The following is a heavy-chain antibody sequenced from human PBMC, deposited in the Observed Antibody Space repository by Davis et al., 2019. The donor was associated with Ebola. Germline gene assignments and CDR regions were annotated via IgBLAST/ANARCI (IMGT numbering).Heavy chain of an antibody. Sequence: MPGGSLRLSCTVPGGSISSNYWSWIRQPPGKGLEWIGYIYYSGSTNYNPSLKSRVTISVDTSRNQFSLELTSVTAAETAVYYCATHGVGSGYYPRFRFDPWGQGTLVTVSS. D-gene: IGHD3-3*01. CDR2: IYYSGST. CDR1: GGSISSNY. CDR3: ATHGVGSGYYPRFRFDP. V-gene: IGHV4-59*08. J-gene: IGHJ5*02.